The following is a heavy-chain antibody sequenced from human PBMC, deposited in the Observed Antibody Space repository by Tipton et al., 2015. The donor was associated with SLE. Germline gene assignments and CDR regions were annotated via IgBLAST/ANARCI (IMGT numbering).Heavy chain of an antibody. CDR3: VRDPPPPRS. V-gene: IGHV3-74*01. J-gene: IGHJ1*01. CDR2: ISNEGSTT. CDR1: GFTFRTSA. Sequence: SLRLSCAASGFTFRTSAMHWVRQAPGRGLAWVSRISNEGSTTNYADSVKGRFTISRDNAKNTLYLQMNSLRAEDTAVYYCVRDPPPPRSWGQGTLVTVSS.